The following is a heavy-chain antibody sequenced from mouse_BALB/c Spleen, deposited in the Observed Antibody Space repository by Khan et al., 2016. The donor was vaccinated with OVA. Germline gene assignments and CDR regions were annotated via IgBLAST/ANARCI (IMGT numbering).Heavy chain of an antibody. D-gene: IGHD4-1*01. CDR1: GFTFSSYS. V-gene: IGHV5-6*01. J-gene: IGHJ3*01. Sequence: EVELVESGGDLVKPGGSLKLPCAASGFTFSSYSMSWVRQTPDKRLEWVASISSDGDYTYYPDIVKGRFTISRDNAKNTLYLEMSSLKSEDTAMYYCASHLTGSFAYWGQGTLVTVSA. CDR3: ASHLTGSFAY. CDR2: ISSDGDYT.